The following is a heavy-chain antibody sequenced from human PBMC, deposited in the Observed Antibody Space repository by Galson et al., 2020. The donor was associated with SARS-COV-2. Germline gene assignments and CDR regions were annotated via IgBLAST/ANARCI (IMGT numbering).Heavy chain of an antibody. V-gene: IGHV2-70*01. J-gene: IGHJ4*02. CDR1: GFSLSTSGMC. CDR2: IDWDDDK. Sequence: SGPTLVKPTQTLTLTCTFSGFSLSTSGMCVSWIRQPPGKALEWLALIDWDDDKYYSASLKTRLTISKDTSKNQAVLTMTNMDPVDTATYYCARTYYDILTGYPYFYYWGQGTLVTVSS. D-gene: IGHD3-9*01. CDR3: ARTYYDILTGYPYFYY.